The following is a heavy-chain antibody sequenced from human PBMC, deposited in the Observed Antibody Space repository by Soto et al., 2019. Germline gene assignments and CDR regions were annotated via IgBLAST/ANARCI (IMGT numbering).Heavy chain of an antibody. CDR3: ARGLGDSSSSSPYDY. V-gene: IGHV4-34*01. Sequence: ASETLSLTCAVYGGSFSGYYWSWIRQPPGKGLEWIGEINHSGSTNYNPSLKSRVTISVDTSKNQFSLKLSSVTAADTAVYYCARGLGDSSSSSPYDYWGQGTLVTVSS. CDR2: INHSGST. D-gene: IGHD6-6*01. J-gene: IGHJ4*02. CDR1: GGSFSGYY.